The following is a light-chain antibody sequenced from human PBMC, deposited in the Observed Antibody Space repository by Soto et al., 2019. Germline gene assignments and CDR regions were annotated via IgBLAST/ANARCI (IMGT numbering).Light chain of an antibody. CDR3: QSYASSLSGYV. CDR2: GNS. J-gene: IGLJ1*01. V-gene: IGLV1-40*01. CDR1: SSNIGAGYD. Sequence: AVLTQPPSVSGAPGQRVTFSCTGSSSNIGAGYDVHWYQQLPGTAPKLLIYGNSNRPSGVPDRFSGSKSGTSASLAITGLQAEDEADYYCQSYASSLSGYVFGTGTKVTAL.